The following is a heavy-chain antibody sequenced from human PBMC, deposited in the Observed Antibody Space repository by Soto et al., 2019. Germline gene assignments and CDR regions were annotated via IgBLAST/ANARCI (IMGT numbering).Heavy chain of an antibody. CDR2: IYYSGST. Sequence: SETLSLTCTVSGGSISSSSYYWGWIRQPPGKGLEWIGSIYYSGSTYYNPSLKSRVTISVDTSKNQFSLKLSSVTAADTAVYYCARLVVVVAATGWFDPWGQGTLVTVSS. J-gene: IGHJ5*02. V-gene: IGHV4-39*01. CDR1: GGSISSSSYY. CDR3: ARLVVVVAATGWFDP. D-gene: IGHD2-15*01.